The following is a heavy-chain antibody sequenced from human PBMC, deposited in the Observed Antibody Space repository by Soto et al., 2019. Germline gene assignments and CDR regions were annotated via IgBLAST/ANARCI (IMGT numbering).Heavy chain of an antibody. CDR3: ARGEGYCSGGSCYRWFDP. Sequence: QVQLVQSGAEVKKPGASVKVSCKASGYTFTKYAMHWVRQAPGQRLEWMGWINAGNGNTKYSQKFQGRVTITRDTSASTAYMELISLRSEDTAVYYCARGEGYCSGGSCYRWFDPWGQGTLVTVSS. J-gene: IGHJ5*02. CDR2: INAGNGNT. V-gene: IGHV1-3*01. D-gene: IGHD2-15*01. CDR1: GYTFTKYA.